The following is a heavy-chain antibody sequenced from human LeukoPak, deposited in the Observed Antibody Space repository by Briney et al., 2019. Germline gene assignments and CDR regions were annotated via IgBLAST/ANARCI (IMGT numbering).Heavy chain of an antibody. Sequence: PGGPLRLSCAASGFPFSNHAMNWVRQAPGKGLEWLSLFSANGVNKFYADPVKGRVTISRDNSKNTLALPINSLRAEDTARYHCAAWAGVGTGSWYFGPFDYWGQGSLVTVPS. CDR2: FSANGVNK. D-gene: IGHD6-19*01. CDR1: GFPFSNHA. CDR3: AAWAGVGTGSWYFGPFDY. V-gene: IGHV3-23*01. J-gene: IGHJ4*02.